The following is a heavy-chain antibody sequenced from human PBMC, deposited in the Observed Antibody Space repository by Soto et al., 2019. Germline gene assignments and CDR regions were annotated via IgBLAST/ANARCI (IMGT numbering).Heavy chain of an antibody. CDR3: AKAVLLWFGESHYFDY. Sequence: GSLILSCAASGFTFSSYAMSWVRQAPGKGLEWVSAISGSGGSTYYADSVKGRFTISRDNSKNTLYLQMNSLRAEDTAVYYCAKAVLLWFGESHYFDYWGQGTPVTVSS. CDR1: GFTFSSYA. CDR2: ISGSGGST. D-gene: IGHD3-10*01. J-gene: IGHJ4*02. V-gene: IGHV3-23*01.